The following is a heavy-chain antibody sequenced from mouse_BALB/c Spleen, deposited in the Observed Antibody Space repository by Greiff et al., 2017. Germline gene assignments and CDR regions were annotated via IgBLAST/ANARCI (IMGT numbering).Heavy chain of an antibody. Sequence: EVQLQQSGPELVKPGASVKIPCKASGYTFTDYNMDWVKQSHGKSLEWIGDINPNNGGTIYNQKFKGKATLTVDKSSSTAYMELRSLTSEDTAVYYCASIYDGYPPWFAYWGQGTLVTVSA. V-gene: IGHV1-18*01. CDR1: GYTFTDYN. D-gene: IGHD2-3*01. CDR3: ASIYDGYPPWFAY. J-gene: IGHJ3*01. CDR2: INPNNGGT.